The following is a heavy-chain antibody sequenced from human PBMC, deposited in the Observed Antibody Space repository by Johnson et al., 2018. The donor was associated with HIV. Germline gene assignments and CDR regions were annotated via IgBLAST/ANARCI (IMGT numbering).Heavy chain of an antibody. CDR3: AKVLLIAARPVGAFDI. V-gene: IGHV3-9*01. J-gene: IGHJ3*02. D-gene: IGHD6-6*01. Sequence: VQLVESGGGLVQPGGSLRLSCAASGFTFSSYAMSWVRQAPGTGLECVSGISWNSCSIGYADSVKGRFTISRDNAKNSLYLQMNSLRAEDTAVYYCAKVLLIAARPVGAFDIWGQGTMVTVSS. CDR1: GFTFSSYA. CDR2: ISWNSCSI.